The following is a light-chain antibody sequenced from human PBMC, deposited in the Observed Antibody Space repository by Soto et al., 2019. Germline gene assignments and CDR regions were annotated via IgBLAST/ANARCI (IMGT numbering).Light chain of an antibody. J-gene: IGKJ5*01. Sequence: EIVLTQSPATLSLSPGERATLSCRASQSVSSYLAWYQQKPGQAPRLLIYDASNMATGIPARFIGSGSGTAFTLTIRSLEPEDVAVYYCQQRSNWPITFGQGTRLEIK. CDR3: QQRSNWPIT. V-gene: IGKV3-11*01. CDR2: DAS. CDR1: QSVSSY.